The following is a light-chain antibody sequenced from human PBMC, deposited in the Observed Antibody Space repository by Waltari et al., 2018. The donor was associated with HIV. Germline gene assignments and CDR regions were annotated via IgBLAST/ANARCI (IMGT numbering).Light chain of an antibody. CDR1: HSNIGNNA. CDR3: ASWDDRLNGWV. CDR2: LND. J-gene: IGLJ3*02. Sequence: QSVLTQPPSLSEAPRQRVTISCSGSHSNIGNNAVNWYQQLPGKAPKLLIYLNDLLPSGVSDRFSGSRSGTSASLAISGLQSEDEAHYYCASWDDRLNGWVFGGGTQLTVL. V-gene: IGLV1-36*01.